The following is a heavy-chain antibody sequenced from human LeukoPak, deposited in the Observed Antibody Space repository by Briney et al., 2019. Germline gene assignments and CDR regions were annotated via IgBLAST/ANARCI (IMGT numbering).Heavy chain of an antibody. D-gene: IGHD5-12*01. CDR2: INPSGGST. Sequence: ASVKVSCKASGYTFTSYYMHWVRQAPGQGLEWMGIINPSGGSTSYAQKFQGRVTMTRDTSTSTVYMELSSLRSEDTAVYYCARDSVDIVATIGYYYYGMDVWGQGTTVTVSS. CDR1: GYTFTSYY. CDR3: ARDSVDIVATIGYYYYGMDV. V-gene: IGHV1-46*01. J-gene: IGHJ6*02.